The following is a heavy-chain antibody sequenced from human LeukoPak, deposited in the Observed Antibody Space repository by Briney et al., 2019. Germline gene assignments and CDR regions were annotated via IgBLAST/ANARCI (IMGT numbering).Heavy chain of an antibody. CDR1: GGSFSGYS. D-gene: IGHD3-9*01. Sequence: PSETLSLTCTIYGGSFSGYSWTWIRQPPGEGLEWIGEIKHSGGTNYNPSPKSRVTISVDTSKNQFSLKLSSVTAADTAVYYCAGGELRYFDWLPWGQGTLVTVSS. CDR2: IKHSGGT. V-gene: IGHV4-34*01. CDR3: AGGELRYFDWLP. J-gene: IGHJ4*02.